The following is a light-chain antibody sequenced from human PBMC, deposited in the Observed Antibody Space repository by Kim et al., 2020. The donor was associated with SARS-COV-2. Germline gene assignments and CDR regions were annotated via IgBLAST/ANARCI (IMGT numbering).Light chain of an antibody. CDR2: DAS. CDR1: QSITRW. V-gene: IGKV1-5*01. CDR3: QQYNTYSRY. Sequence: ASVGDRVTITCRASQSITRWLAWDQQKPGKAPILLISDASSLEGGVPSRFSGSGSGTEFTLTITSLQPDDVATYYCQQYNTYSRYFGLGTKVDIK. J-gene: IGKJ1*01.